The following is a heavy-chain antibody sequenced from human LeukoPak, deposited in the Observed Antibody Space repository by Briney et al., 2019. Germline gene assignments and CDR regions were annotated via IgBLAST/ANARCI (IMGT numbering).Heavy chain of an antibody. V-gene: IGHV3-48*01. CDR3: AREEYQLLYGFDY. J-gene: IGHJ4*02. CDR1: GFTFSSCS. CDR2: ISSSSSTI. D-gene: IGHD2-2*02. Sequence: PGGSLRLSCAASGFTFSSCSMNWVRQAPGKGLEWVSYISSSSSTIYYADSVKGRFTISRNNVKNSLYLQMNSLRAEDTAVYYCAREEYQLLYGFDYWGQGTLVTVSS.